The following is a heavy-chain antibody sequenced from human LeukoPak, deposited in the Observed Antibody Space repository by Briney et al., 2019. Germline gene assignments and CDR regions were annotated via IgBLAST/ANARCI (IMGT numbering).Heavy chain of an antibody. Sequence: PSETLSLTCTVSGGSISSYYWSWIRQPAGKGLEWIGRIYTSGSTNYNPSLKSRVTISVDTSKNQFSLKLSSVTAADTAVYYCARSNPDYDFWSGYSRWGQGTLVTVSS. CDR2: IYTSGST. V-gene: IGHV4-4*07. J-gene: IGHJ4*02. CDR3: ARSNPDYDFWSGYSR. D-gene: IGHD3-3*01. CDR1: GGSISSYY.